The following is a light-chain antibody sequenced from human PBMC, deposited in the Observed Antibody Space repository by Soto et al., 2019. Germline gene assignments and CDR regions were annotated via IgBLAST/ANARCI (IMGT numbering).Light chain of an antibody. Sequence: QSVLTQPHSVSGSPGQSVAISCTGTSSDVGAYNFVSWYQWHPGKAPKLMIYDVTKRPSGVPDRFSASKSGSTASLTISGLQAEDEADYYCCSYAGSHTWVFGGGTKLTVL. CDR2: DVT. CDR3: CSYAGSHTWV. CDR1: SSDVGAYNF. J-gene: IGLJ3*02. V-gene: IGLV2-11*01.